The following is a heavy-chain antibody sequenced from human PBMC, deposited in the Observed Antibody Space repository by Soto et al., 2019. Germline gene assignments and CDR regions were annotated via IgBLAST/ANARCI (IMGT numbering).Heavy chain of an antibody. CDR1: GFIFSNCG. CDR2: ASYDLSTK. D-gene: IGHD4-17*01. CDR3: AKESDYGDYRTADY. V-gene: IGHV3-30*18. J-gene: IGHJ4*02. Sequence: QVQLVESGGGVVQPGRSLRLSCAASGFIFSNCGMHWVRQAPGKSLEWVAVASYDLSTKYYADSVKGRFTISRSNSKNTLYLKMNSLRSEDTAGYYCAKESDYGDYRTADYWGQGTLVTVSS.